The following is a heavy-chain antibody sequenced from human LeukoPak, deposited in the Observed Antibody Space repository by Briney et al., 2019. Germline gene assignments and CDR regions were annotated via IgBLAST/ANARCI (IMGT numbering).Heavy chain of an antibody. V-gene: IGHV3-48*03. Sequence: HPGGSLRLSCAASGFTFSSYEMNRVRQAPGKGLEWVSYISRSGSTIYYADSVKGRFTISRDNAKNSLYLQMNSLRGEDTAVYYCARDLAMVHFDYWGQGTLVTVSS. J-gene: IGHJ4*02. CDR1: GFTFSSYE. CDR3: ARDLAMVHFDY. CDR2: ISRSGSTI. D-gene: IGHD5-18*01.